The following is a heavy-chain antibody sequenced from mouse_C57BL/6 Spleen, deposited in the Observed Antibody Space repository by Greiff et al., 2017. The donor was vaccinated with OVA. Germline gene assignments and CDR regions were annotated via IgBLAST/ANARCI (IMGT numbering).Heavy chain of an antibody. CDR2: ISDGGSYT. CDR3: AREGNGSSSWYVDV. D-gene: IGHD1-1*01. CDR1: GFTFSSYA. Sequence: EVKLVESGGGLVKPGGSLKLSCAASGFTFSSYAMSWVRQTPEKRLEWVATISDGGSYTYYPDNVKGPFTISRDNAKNNLYLQLSHLKSEDTAMYYCAREGNGSSSWYVDVWGTGTTVTVSS. V-gene: IGHV5-4*01. J-gene: IGHJ1*03.